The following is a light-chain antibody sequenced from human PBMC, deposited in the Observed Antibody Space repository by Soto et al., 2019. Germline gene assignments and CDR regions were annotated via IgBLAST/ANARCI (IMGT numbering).Light chain of an antibody. Sequence: QSALTQPRSVSGSPGQSVTISCTGTSSDVGGYNYVSWYQQHPDKAPQLLIYDVTKRPSGVPDRFSASKSDNTASLSISGLQADDEADYFCCSYAGTYSFVFGTGTKLTVL. J-gene: IGLJ1*01. CDR2: DVT. CDR3: CSYAGTYSFV. CDR1: SSDVGGYNY. V-gene: IGLV2-11*01.